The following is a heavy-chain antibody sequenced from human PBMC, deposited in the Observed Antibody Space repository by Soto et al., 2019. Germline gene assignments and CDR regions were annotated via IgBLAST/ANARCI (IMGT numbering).Heavy chain of an antibody. J-gene: IGHJ4*02. V-gene: IGHV3-15*07. D-gene: IGHD5-12*01. CDR3: LSHVSVATTH. CDR1: GFAFINSW. Sequence: GGSLRLSCAASGFAFINSWMNWVRQAPGKGLEWVGRIKSKTDGGTTDYAAPVKGRFSISRDDSQNTLILQMNSLKTEDTAVYFCLSHVSVATTHWGQGTLVTSPQ. CDR2: IKSKTDGGTT.